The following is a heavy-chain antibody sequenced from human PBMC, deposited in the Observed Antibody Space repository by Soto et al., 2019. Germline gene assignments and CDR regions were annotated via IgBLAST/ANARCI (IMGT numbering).Heavy chain of an antibody. J-gene: IGHJ3*02. CDR1: GFTFSSYG. V-gene: IGHV3-30*18. Sequence: QVQLVESGGGVVQPGRSLRLSCAASGFTFSSYGMHWVRQAPGKGLEWVAVISYDGSNKYYADSVKGRFTISRDNSKNTLYLQMNSLRAEDTAVYYCAKDQDLAPSADAFDIWGQGTMVTVSS. D-gene: IGHD2-15*01. CDR2: ISYDGSNK. CDR3: AKDQDLAPSADAFDI.